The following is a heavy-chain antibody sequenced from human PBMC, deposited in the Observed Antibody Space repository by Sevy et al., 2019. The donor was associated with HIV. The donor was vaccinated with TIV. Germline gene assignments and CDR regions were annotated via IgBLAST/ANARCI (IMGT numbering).Heavy chain of an antibody. CDR3: ARGGGLAQHYYYYYMDV. Sequence: ASVKVSCKASGGTFSSYAISWVRQAPGQGLEWMAGIIPIFGTANYAQKFQGRVTITADESTSTAYMELSSLRSEDTAVYYSARGGGLAQHYYYYYMDVWGKGTTVTVSS. J-gene: IGHJ6*03. CDR2: IIPIFGTA. V-gene: IGHV1-69*13. CDR1: GGTFSSYA. D-gene: IGHD2-15*01.